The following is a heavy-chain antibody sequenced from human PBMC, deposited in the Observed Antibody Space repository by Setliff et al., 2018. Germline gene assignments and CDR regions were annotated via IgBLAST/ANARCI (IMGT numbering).Heavy chain of an antibody. CDR3: ARDPWQWLTTFTSAEYFQH. V-gene: IGHV1-69*13. CDR2: IIPIFGTA. CDR1: GYTFSSYA. Sequence: SVKVSCKASGYTFSSYAISWVRQAPGQGLEWMGGIIPIFGTANYAQKFQGRVTITADESTSTAYMELSSLRSEDTAVYYCARDPWQWLTTFTSAEYFQHWGQGTLVTVSS. J-gene: IGHJ1*01. D-gene: IGHD6-19*01.